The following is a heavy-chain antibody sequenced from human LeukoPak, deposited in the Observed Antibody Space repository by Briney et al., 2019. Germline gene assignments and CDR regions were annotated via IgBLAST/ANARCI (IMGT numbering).Heavy chain of an antibody. D-gene: IGHD3-3*01. CDR2: ISAYNGNT. CDR3: ARGLLRFANDY. J-gene: IGHJ4*02. Sequence: ASVKVSCKASGYTFTSYGISWVRQAPGQGLEWLGWISAYNGNTNYAQKLQGRGTMTTDTSASTAYMELMSLRSDDTAVYYCARGLLRFANDYWGQGTLVIVSS. CDR1: GYTFTSYG. V-gene: IGHV1-18*01.